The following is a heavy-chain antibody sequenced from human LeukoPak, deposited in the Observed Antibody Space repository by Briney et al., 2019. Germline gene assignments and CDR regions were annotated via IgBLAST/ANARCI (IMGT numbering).Heavy chain of an antibody. J-gene: IGHJ4*02. CDR1: GFTVSSNY. V-gene: IGHV3-53*01. CDR2: IYSGGST. Sequence: GGSLRLSCAASGFTVSSNYMSWVRQAPGKGGEWVSVIYSGGSTYYADSVKGRFTISRDNSKNTLYLQTNSMRAEDTAVYYCARTTADYSDYFFLDYWGQGTLVTVSS. D-gene: IGHD4-11*01. CDR3: ARTTADYSDYFFLDY.